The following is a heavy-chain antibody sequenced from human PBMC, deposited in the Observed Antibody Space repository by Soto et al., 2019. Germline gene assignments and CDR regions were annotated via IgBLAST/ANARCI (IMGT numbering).Heavy chain of an antibody. D-gene: IGHD2-2*02. V-gene: IGHV4-34*01. Sequence: SETLSLTCAVYGGSFSNYYWSWIRQPPGKGLEWIGEINHSGSTNYNPSLQSRVTISVDTSKNQFSLKLSSVTAADTAVYYCASGKPRYCSSTSCYTAPGLVYWGQGILVTVSS. CDR1: GGSFSNYY. CDR2: INHSGST. J-gene: IGHJ4*02. CDR3: ASGKPRYCSSTSCYTAPGLVY.